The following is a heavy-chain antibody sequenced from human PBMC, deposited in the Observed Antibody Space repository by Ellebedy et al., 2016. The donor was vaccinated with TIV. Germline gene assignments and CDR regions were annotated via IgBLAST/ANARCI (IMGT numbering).Heavy chain of an antibody. D-gene: IGHD3-22*01. CDR2: IVVGSGNT. CDR3: ATGVPDYYDSSGYYFDY. V-gene: IGHV1-58*02. CDR1: GFTFTSSA. Sequence: ASVKVSCKASGFTFTSSAMQWVRQARGQRLEWIGWIVVGSGNTNYAQKFQERVTITRDMSTSTAYMELSSLRSGDTAVYYCATGVPDYYDSSGYYFDYWGQGTLVTVSS. J-gene: IGHJ4*02.